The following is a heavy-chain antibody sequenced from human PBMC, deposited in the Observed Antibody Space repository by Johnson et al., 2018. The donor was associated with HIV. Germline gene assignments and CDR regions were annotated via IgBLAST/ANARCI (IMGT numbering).Heavy chain of an antibody. D-gene: IGHD2-21*01. CDR1: GFTFSNAW. Sequence: VQLVESGGGLVKPGRSLRLSCAASGFTFSNAWVSWVRQAPGKGLEWVGRIKSKTDGGTTDYAAPVKGRFTFSRDASKNTVYVQLNSLKTGDTAVYYCTTEVVVQRGGAFDIWGQGTMVTVSS. CDR2: IKSKTDGGTT. J-gene: IGHJ3*02. CDR3: TTEVVVQRGGAFDI. V-gene: IGHV3-15*01.